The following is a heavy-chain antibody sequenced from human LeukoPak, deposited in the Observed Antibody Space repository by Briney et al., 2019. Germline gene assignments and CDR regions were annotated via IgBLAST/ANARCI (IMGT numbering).Heavy chain of an antibody. CDR1: GGSFSGYY. D-gene: IGHD3-9*01. CDR2: INHSGST. J-gene: IGHJ6*03. Sequence: SETLSLTCAVYGGSFSGYYWSWIRQPPGKGLEWIGEINHSGSTNYNPSLKSRVTISVDTSKNQFSLKLSSVTAADTAGYYCARHKRSDILTGYYSDYYYMDVWGKGTTVTISS. CDR3: ARHKRSDILTGYYSDYYYMDV. V-gene: IGHV4-34*01.